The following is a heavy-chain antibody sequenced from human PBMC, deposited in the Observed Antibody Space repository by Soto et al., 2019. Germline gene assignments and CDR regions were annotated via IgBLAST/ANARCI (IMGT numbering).Heavy chain of an antibody. CDR3: LRGTIDWSGMDF. J-gene: IGHJ4*02. Sequence: EVQLVESGGGSVQPGGSLRLSCAASGFTFRNYWMYWVRQTPGKGLVWVSRVSPDGTSTWHEDYVRGRFTISRDNAKDAVDMDMDSLRVEDTALFYRLRGTIDWSGMDFWGRGTLVSVSS. CDR2: VSPDGTST. D-gene: IGHD3-10*01. V-gene: IGHV3-74*01. CDR1: GFTFRNYW.